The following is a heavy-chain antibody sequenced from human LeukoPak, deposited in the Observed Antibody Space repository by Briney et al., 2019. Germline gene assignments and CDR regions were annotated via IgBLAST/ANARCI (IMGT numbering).Heavy chain of an antibody. V-gene: IGHV4-61*02. Sequence: PSETLSLTCTVSGGSISSGSYYWSWIRQPAGKGLEWIGRIYTSGSTNYNPSLKSRVTISVDTSKNQFSLKLSSVTAADTAVYYCARDRGYLFDYWGQGTLVTVSS. D-gene: IGHD5-12*01. CDR1: GGSISSGSYY. CDR2: IYTSGST. J-gene: IGHJ4*02. CDR3: ARDRGYLFDY.